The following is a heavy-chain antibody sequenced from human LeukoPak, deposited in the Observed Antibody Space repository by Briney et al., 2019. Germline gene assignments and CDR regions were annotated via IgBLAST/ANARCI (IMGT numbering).Heavy chain of an antibody. CDR2: IYYTGMT. D-gene: IGHD2-8*01. V-gene: IGHV4-59*08. CDR1: DGSISNYF. CDR3: ARHGRMVIMSKFSTGIDQ. Sequence: SETLSLTCTVPDGSISNYFWSWIRQPPGKGLEWIGYIYYTGMTNSNPSLKSRVTLSLDTSKNQFSLNLRSVTAADTAIYYCARHGRMVIMSKFSTGIDQWGQGTLVTVSS. J-gene: IGHJ4*02.